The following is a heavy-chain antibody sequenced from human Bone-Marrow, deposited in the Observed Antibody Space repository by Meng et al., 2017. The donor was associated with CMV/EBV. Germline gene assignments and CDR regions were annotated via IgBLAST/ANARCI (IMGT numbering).Heavy chain of an antibody. CDR3: ATQVKVPAAPWY. CDR1: GFTFSSYA. J-gene: IGHJ4*02. CDR2: ISYDGSNK. V-gene: IGHV3-30*14. D-gene: IGHD2-2*01. Sequence: GGSLRLSCAASGFTFSSYAMHWVRQAPGKGLEWVAVISYDGSNKYYADSVKGRFTISRDNSKNTLYLQMNSLRAEDTAVYYCATQVKVPAAPWYWGQGTRVTGSS.